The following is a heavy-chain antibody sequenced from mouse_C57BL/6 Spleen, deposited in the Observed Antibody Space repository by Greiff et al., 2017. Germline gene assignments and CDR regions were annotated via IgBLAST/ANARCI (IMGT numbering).Heavy chain of an antibody. CDR2: IDPETGGT. D-gene: IGHD2-3*01. V-gene: IGHV1-15*01. J-gene: IGHJ4*01. CDR3: TRMVTTLYYYAMDY. Sequence: VQLQQSGAELVRPGASVTLSCKASGYTFTDYEMHWVKQTPVHGLEWIGAIDPETGGTAYNQKFKGKAILTADKSSSTAYMGLRSLTSEDSAVYYCTRMVTTLYYYAMDYWGQGTSVTVSA. CDR1: GYTFTDYE.